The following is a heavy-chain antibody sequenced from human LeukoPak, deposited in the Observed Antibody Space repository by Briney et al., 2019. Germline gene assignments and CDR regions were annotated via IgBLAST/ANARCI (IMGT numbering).Heavy chain of an antibody. CDR3: ARLGRWRFDL. V-gene: IGHV4-39*01. J-gene: IGHJ2*01. Sequence: SETLSLTCTVSGGSISSSSYYWGWLRQPPGKGLEWIGSIYYSGSTYYNPSLKSRVTISVDTSKNQFSLKLSSVTAADTAVYYCARLGRWRFDLWGRGTLVTVSS. D-gene: IGHD4-23*01. CDR1: GGSISSSSYY. CDR2: IYYSGST.